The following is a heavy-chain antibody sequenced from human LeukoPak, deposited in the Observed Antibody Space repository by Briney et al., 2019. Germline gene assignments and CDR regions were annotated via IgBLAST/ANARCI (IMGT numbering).Heavy chain of an antibody. Sequence: PSETLSLTCTVSVDSISGYYWSWIRQPPGKGLEWIGYMYYSGNTNYNPSLKSRLTASLDTSKNQFSLKLSSVTAAYTAVYYCARGKYYFDYWGQGTLVTVSS. CDR1: VDSISGYY. J-gene: IGHJ4*02. CDR2: MYYSGNT. V-gene: IGHV4-59*01. CDR3: ARGKYYFDY.